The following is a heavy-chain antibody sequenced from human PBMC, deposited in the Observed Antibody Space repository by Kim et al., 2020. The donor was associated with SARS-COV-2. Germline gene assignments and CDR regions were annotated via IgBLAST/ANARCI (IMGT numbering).Heavy chain of an antibody. CDR2: ISSSSSTI. Sequence: GGSLRLSCAASGFTFSSYSMNWVRQAPGKGLEWVSYISSSSSTIYYADSVKGRFTITRDNAKNSLYLQMNSLRDEDTAVYYCARDPDIVAISGWFDPWGQGTLVTVSS. V-gene: IGHV3-48*02. CDR1: GFTFSSYS. D-gene: IGHD5-12*01. J-gene: IGHJ5*02. CDR3: ARDPDIVAISGWFDP.